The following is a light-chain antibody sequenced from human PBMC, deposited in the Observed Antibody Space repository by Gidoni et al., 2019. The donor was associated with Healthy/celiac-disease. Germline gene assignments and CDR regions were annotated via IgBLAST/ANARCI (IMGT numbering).Light chain of an antibody. CDR3: QQSYSTRIT. CDR2: AAS. CDR1: QSISSY. V-gene: IGKV1-39*01. J-gene: IGKJ5*01. Sequence: DIQMTQSPSSLSASVGDRVTIPRRASQSISSYLNWYQQKPGKAPKLLIYAASSLQSGVPSRFSGSGSGTDFTLTISSLQPEDFATYYCQQSYSTRITFGQGTRLEIK.